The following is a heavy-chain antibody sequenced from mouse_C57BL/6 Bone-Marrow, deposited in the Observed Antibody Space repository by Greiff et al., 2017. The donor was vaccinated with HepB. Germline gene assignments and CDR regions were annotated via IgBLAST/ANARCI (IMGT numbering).Heavy chain of an antibody. D-gene: IGHD1-1*01. J-gene: IGHJ2*01. CDR2: IDPENGDT. CDR1: GFNIKDDY. V-gene: IGHV14-4*01. CDR3: TTGGLLRRDFDY. Sequence: EVQLQQSGAALVRPGASVKLSCTASGFNIKDDYMPWVKQRPEQGLEWIGWIDPENGDTEYASKFQGKATITADTSSNTAYLQLSSLTSEDTTVYYCTTGGLLRRDFDYWGQGTTLTVSS.